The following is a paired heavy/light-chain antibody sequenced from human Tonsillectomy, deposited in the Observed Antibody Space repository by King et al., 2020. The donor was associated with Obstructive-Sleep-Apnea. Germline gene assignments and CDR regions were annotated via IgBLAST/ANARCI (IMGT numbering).Heavy chain of an antibody. CDR3: TTDGWELLVARGGCRY. CDR1: GFTFTNAW. J-gene: IGHJ4*02. Sequence: EVQLVESGGGLVKPGGSLRLSCAASGFTFTNAWMTWVRQAPGKGLEWIGRIKTKIDGGTTDYAAPVKGRFIISRDDSKDTLYLQMNSLQTEDTAVYYCTTDGWELLVARGGCRYWGQGTLVTVSS. CDR2: IKTKIDGGTT. V-gene: IGHV3-15*01. D-gene: IGHD1-26*01.
Light chain of an antibody. V-gene: IGKV4-1*01. CDR2: WAS. CDR1: QSVLYSSNNKNY. CDR3: QQYYSTPFT. Sequence: DIVMTQSPDSLAVSLGERATINCKSSQSVLYSSNNKNYLGWYQQKPGQPPKLLIYWASIRESGVPDRFSGSGSGTDFTLTISSLQAEDVAVYYCQQYYSTPFTFGPGTKVDIK. J-gene: IGKJ3*01.